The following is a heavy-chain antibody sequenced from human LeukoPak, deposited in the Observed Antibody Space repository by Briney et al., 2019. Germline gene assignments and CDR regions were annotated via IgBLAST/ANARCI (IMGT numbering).Heavy chain of an antibody. V-gene: IGHV3-74*01. CDR1: GFTFSSYW. D-gene: IGHD4-23*01. CDR3: ARDLYGGKGGY. J-gene: IGHJ4*02. Sequence: GGSLRLSCAASGFTFSSYWMHWVRQAPGKGLVWVSRINSDGSTTNYADSVKGRFTISRDNAKNTLYLQMNSLRAEDTAVYYCARDLYGGKGGYWGQGTLVTVSS. CDR2: INSDGSTT.